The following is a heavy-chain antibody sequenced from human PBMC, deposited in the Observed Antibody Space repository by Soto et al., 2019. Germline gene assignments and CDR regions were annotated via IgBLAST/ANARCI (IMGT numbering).Heavy chain of an antibody. J-gene: IGHJ4*02. Sequence: QVQLVQSGAEVKKPGASVKVSCKASGYTFTSYAMHWVRQAPGQRLEWMGWINAGNGNTKYSQKFQGRVTITRDTSASTAYMELSILRSEDTAVYYCARAYSSGYDGLIDYWGQGTLVTVSS. CDR1: GYTFTSYA. CDR3: ARAYSSGYDGLIDY. CDR2: INAGNGNT. V-gene: IGHV1-3*01. D-gene: IGHD3-22*01.